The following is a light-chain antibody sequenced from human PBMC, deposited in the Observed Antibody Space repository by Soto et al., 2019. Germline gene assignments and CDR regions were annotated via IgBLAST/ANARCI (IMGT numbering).Light chain of an antibody. Sequence: SYVVTQPPSVSVAPGQTARITCGGDNIGSTSVHWYQQRPGQAPLLLVYDDGDRHSGIPERFSGSNSGNTATLTISRVEVGDEADYYCQVWDTSSEHVVFGGGTKLTVL. CDR1: NIGSTS. J-gene: IGLJ3*02. CDR2: DDG. CDR3: QVWDTSSEHVV. V-gene: IGLV3-21*02.